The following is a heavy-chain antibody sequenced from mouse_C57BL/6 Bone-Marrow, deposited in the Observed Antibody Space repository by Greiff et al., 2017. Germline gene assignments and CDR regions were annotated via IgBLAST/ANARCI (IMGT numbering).Heavy chain of an antibody. J-gene: IGHJ1*03. CDR2: IDPSDSYT. D-gene: IGHD3-3*01. CDR1: GYTFTSYW. V-gene: IGHV1-59*01. Sequence: QVQLQQPGAELVRPGTSVKLSCKASGYTFTSYWMHWVKQRPGQGLEWIGVIDPSDSYTNYNQKFKGKATLTVDTSSSTAYMQLSSLTSEDSAVYYCLRGYFDVWCTGTTVTVSS. CDR3: LRGYFDV.